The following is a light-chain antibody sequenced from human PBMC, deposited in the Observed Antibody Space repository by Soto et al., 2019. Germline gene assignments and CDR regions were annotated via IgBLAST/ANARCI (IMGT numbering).Light chain of an antibody. V-gene: IGLV2-14*01. J-gene: IGLJ3*02. CDR3: SSYASNSTLV. CDR1: SSDVGAYNY. CDR2: EVS. Sequence: QSALTQPASVSGSPGQSITISCTGTSSDVGAYNYVSWYQQHPDKAPKLMIFEVSDQPSGVCNRFSGSNSGNTASLTISGLQAEDEAYYFCSSYASNSTLVFGGGTQLTVL.